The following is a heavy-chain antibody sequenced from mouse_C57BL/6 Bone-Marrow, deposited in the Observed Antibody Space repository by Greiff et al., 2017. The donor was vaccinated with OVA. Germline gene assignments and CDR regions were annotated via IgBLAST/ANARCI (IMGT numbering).Heavy chain of an antibody. J-gene: IGHJ3*01. CDR1: GFNIKNTY. V-gene: IGHV14-3*01. Sequence: EVQLQQSVAELVRPGASVTLSCTASGFNIKNTYMHWVKQRPEQGLEWIGRIDPANGNTKYDPKCQGKANITADTYSHTAYLQLSSLTSEDTAIYYCARGYYDYPWFAYWGQGTLVTVSA. CDR2: IDPANGNT. D-gene: IGHD2-4*01. CDR3: ARGYYDYPWFAY.